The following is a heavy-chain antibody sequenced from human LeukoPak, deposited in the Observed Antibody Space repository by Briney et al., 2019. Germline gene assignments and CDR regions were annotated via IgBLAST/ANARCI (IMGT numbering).Heavy chain of an antibody. CDR3: ARLGAAGDYYYYYYMDV. CDR1: GYTFTGYY. D-gene: IGHD3-16*01. Sequence: ASVKVSCKASGYTFTGYYMHWVRQAPGQGLEWMGWINPNSGGTNYAQKFQGRVTMTRDTSISTAYMELSSLRSEDTAVYYCARLGAAGDYYYYYYMDVWGKGTTVTISS. J-gene: IGHJ6*03. V-gene: IGHV1-2*02. CDR2: INPNSGGT.